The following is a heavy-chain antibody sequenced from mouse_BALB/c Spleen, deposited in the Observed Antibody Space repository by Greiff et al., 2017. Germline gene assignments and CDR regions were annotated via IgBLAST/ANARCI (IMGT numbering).Heavy chain of an antibody. CDR3: AREGFDY. Sequence: DVKLQESGGGLVQPGGSLRLSCATSGFTFTDYYMSWVRQPPGKALEWLGFIRNKANGYTTEYSASVKGRFTISRDNSQSILYLQMNTLRAEDSATYYCAREGFDYWGQGTTLTVSS. CDR2: IRNKANGYTT. V-gene: IGHV7-3*02. J-gene: IGHJ2*01. CDR1: GFTFTDYY.